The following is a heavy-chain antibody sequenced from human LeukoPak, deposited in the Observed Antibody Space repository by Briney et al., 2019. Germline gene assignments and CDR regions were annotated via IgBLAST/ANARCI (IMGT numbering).Heavy chain of an antibody. CDR2: ISGNGGVA. J-gene: IGHJ5*02. V-gene: IGHV3-11*04. CDR1: GFTFSDYY. D-gene: IGHD3-10*01. CDR3: ARESGYHGSGFDP. Sequence: PGGSLRLSCAASGFTFSDYYMSWIRQAPGKGLEWVSIISGNGGVAFYADSVKGRFTISRENSRNTVYLQMTSLRDEDTAVYYCARESGYHGSGFDPWGQGTLVTVSS.